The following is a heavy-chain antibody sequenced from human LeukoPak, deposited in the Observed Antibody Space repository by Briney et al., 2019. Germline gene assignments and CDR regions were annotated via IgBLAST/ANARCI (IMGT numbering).Heavy chain of an antibody. CDR3: ARLEGYYYDSSGPTNWFDH. CDR2: IYTSGST. V-gene: IGHV4-4*09. J-gene: IGHJ5*02. Sequence: SETLSLTCTVSGGSISSYYWSWIRQPPGKGLEWIGYIYTSGSTNYNPSLKSRVTISVDTSKNQFSLKLSSVTAADTAVYYCARLEGYYYDSSGPTNWFDHWGQGTLVTVSS. CDR1: GGSISSYY. D-gene: IGHD3-22*01.